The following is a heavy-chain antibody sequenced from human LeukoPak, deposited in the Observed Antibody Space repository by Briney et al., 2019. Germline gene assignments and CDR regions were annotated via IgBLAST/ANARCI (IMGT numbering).Heavy chain of an antibody. CDR2: IYYSGST. J-gene: IGHJ5*02. D-gene: IGHD3-3*01. CDR1: GGSISSYY. V-gene: IGHV4-59*01. Sequence: SETLSLTCTVSGGSISSYYWSWIRQPPGKGLEWIGYIYYSGSTNYNPSLKSRVTISVDTSKNQFSLKLSSVTAADTAVYYCARVNGVTISLPFGFDPWGQGTLVTVSS. CDR3: ARVNGVTISLPFGFDP.